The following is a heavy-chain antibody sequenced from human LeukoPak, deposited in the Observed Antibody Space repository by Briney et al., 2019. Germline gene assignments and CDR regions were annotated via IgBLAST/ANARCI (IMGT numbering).Heavy chain of an antibody. J-gene: IGHJ6*03. D-gene: IGHD5-18*01. V-gene: IGHV3-33*06. Sequence: GGSLRLSCAASGFTFSSYGMHWVRQAPGKGLEWVAVIWYGGSNKYYADSVKGRFTISRDNSKNTLYLQMNSLRAEDTAVYYCAKAGAGSRGYSYGWNYYYYYYMDVWGKGTTVTVSS. CDR2: IWYGGSNK. CDR3: AKAGAGSRGYSYGWNYYYYYYMDV. CDR1: GFTFSSYG.